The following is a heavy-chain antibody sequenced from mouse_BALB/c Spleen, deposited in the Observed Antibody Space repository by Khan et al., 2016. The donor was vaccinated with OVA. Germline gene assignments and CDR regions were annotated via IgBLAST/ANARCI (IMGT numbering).Heavy chain of an antibody. Sequence: VQLQQSGAELVKPGASVKLSCTASGFNIKDTYMHWVKQRPEQGPELIGRIDSANGDIIYDPKCQDKTTITADTSSHTACLQVNGLTSEDTAVYFCANLYGYRFAYWGQGTLVSVSA. CDR3: ANLYGYRFAY. D-gene: IGHD2-2*01. CDR1: GFNIKDTY. CDR2: IDSANGDI. V-gene: IGHV14-3*02. J-gene: IGHJ3*01.